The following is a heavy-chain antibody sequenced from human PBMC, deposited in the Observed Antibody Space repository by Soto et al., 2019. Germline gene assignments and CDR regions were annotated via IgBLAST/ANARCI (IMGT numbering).Heavy chain of an antibody. CDR3: ASWMGYCTNGVCPGLYYYGMDV. CDR2: IDPSDSYT. CDR1: GYSFTSYW. D-gene: IGHD2-8*01. J-gene: IGHJ6*02. Sequence: GESLKISCKGSGYSFTSYWISWVRQMPGKGLEWMGRIDPSDSYTNYSPSFQGHVTISADKSISTAYLQWSSLKASDTAMYYCASWMGYCTNGVCPGLYYYGMDVWGQGTTVTVSS. V-gene: IGHV5-10-1*01.